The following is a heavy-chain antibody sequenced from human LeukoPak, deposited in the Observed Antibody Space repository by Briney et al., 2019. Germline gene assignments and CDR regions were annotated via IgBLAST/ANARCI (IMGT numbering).Heavy chain of an antibody. CDR3: ERDRPNYYGSDGHYYRRDGDY. V-gene: IGHV3-23*01. CDR2: ITSRGEST. J-gene: IGHJ4*02. Sequence: GGSLRLSCAASGFTFSIYAMSWVRQAPGKGLQWVSSITSRGESTWYVDSVKGRFTITRDNSENTLYLQMHSLRAEDTAVYYCERDRPNYYGSDGHYYRRDGDYWGRGTLVSVSS. CDR1: GFTFSIYA. D-gene: IGHD3-22*01.